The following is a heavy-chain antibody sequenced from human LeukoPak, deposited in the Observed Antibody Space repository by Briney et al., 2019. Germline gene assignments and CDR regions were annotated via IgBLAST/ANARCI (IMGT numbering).Heavy chain of an antibody. CDR1: GGSINSYY. J-gene: IGHJ6*03. V-gene: IGHV4-59*01. CDR3: ARDSADCSSTSCYSHYMDV. D-gene: IGHD2-2*02. Sequence: SESLSLTCTVSGGSINSYYWSWIRQPPGKGLEWIGYIYYSGSTNYNPSLKSRVTISVDTSKNQFSLKLSSVTAADTAVYYCARDSADCSSTSCYSHYMDVWGKGTTVTVSS. CDR2: IYYSGST.